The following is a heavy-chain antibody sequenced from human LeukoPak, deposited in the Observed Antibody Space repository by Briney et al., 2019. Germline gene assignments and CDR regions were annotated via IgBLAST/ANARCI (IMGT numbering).Heavy chain of an antibody. CDR3: ARAPSEIGGYYPEYVRH. CDR1: GFTFSSYW. CDR2: IKSDGST. J-gene: IGHJ1*01. D-gene: IGHD3-22*01. V-gene: IGHV3-74*01. Sequence: PGGSLRLSCAASGFTFSSYWMHGVRHAPGKGLVWVSRIKSDGSTNYADSVKGRFTISRDNAKNTVSLQMNSLRAEDTGVYYCARAPSEIGGYYPEYVRHWGQGTLVTVSS.